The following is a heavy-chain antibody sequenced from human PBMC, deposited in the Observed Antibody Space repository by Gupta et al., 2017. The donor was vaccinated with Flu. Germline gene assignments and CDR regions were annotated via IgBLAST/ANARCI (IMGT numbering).Heavy chain of an antibody. J-gene: IGHJ4*02. CDR1: GFTFSSYA. V-gene: IGHV3-23*01. CDR3: AKSYYCGGDCYLGGRDY. CDR2: ISGSGGST. D-gene: IGHD2-21*02. Sequence: EVQLLESGGGLVQPGGSLRLSCAASGFTFSSYAMSWVRQAPGKGLEWVSAISGSGGSTYYADSVKGRFTISRDNSKNTLYLQMNSLRAEDTAVYYCAKSYYCGGDCYLGGRDYWGQGTLVTVSS.